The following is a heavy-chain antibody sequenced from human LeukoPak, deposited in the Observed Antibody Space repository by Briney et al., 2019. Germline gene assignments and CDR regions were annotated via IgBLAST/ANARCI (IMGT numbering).Heavy chain of an antibody. Sequence: PSETLSLTCTVSGGSISSSSYYWGWIRQPPGKGLEWIGSIYYSGSTYYNPSLKSRVTISVDTSKNQFSLKLSSVTAADTAVYYCARQGYGGNYDFDYWGQGTLVTVFS. J-gene: IGHJ4*02. V-gene: IGHV4-39*01. CDR1: GGSISSSSYY. D-gene: IGHD4-23*01. CDR3: ARQGYGGNYDFDY. CDR2: IYYSGST.